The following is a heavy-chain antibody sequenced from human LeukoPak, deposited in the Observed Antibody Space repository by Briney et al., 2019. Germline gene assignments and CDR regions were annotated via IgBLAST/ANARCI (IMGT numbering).Heavy chain of an antibody. D-gene: IGHD2-2*01. Sequence: PGRSLRLSCAASGFIFSSYAMHWVRQAPGKGLEWVAVISNDGSNKYYADSVKGRFTVSRDNFRNTMYRQMNSLRAEDTAVYYCAKDTLVVPAAPDAFYIWGQGAMVTGSS. CDR1: GFIFSSYA. CDR3: AKDTLVVPAAPDAFYI. CDR2: ISNDGSNK. J-gene: IGHJ3*02. V-gene: IGHV3-30-3*01.